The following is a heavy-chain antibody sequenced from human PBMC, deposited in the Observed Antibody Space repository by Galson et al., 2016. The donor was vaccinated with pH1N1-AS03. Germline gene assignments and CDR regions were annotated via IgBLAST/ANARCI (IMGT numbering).Heavy chain of an antibody. CDR2: IYTSGST. CDR3: ARDGGSAYGMDV. Sequence: SETLSLTCTVSGGSISGHYWTWIRQPPGKGLEWIGRIYTSGSTNYNPSLKSRVTISVDTSKNQFSLKLSSVTAADTAVYYCARDGGSAYGMDVWGQGTTVTVSS. D-gene: IGHD2-15*01. J-gene: IGHJ6*02. V-gene: IGHV4-4*08. CDR1: GGSISGHY.